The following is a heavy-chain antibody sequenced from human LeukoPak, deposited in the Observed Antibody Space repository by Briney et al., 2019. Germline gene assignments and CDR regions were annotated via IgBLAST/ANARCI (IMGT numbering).Heavy chain of an antibody. J-gene: IGHJ6*03. CDR1: GFTFSSYG. V-gene: IGHV3-30*02. Sequence: PGGSLRLSCAASGFTFSSYGMHWVRQAPGKGLEWVAFIRYDGSNKYYADSVKGRFTISRDNSKNTLYLQTNSLRAEDTAVYYCAKDPRGYYYYYMDVWGKGTTVTVSS. CDR3: AKDPRGYYYYYMDV. CDR2: IRYDGSNK. D-gene: IGHD3-10*01.